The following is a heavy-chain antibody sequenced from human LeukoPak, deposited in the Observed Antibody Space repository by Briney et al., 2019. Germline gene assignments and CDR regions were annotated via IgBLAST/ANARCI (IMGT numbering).Heavy chain of an antibody. V-gene: IGHV3-21*01. Sequence: PGGSLRLSCATSGLTFSSYSMNWVRQAPGKGLEWVSSISSSSSYIYYADSVKGRFTISRDNAKNSLYLQMNSLRAEDTAVYYCARDPRGGSYGPSAFDYWGQGTLVTVSS. J-gene: IGHJ4*02. D-gene: IGHD5-18*01. CDR2: ISSSSSYI. CDR1: GLTFSSYS. CDR3: ARDPRGGSYGPSAFDY.